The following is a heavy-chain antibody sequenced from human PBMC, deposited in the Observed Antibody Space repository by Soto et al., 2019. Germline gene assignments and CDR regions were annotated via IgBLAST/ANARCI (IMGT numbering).Heavy chain of an antibody. D-gene: IGHD6-13*01. V-gene: IGHV2-70*01. CDR2: IDWDDDK. CDR1: GFSLSTSGMC. Sequence: GPTLVNPTQTLTLTCPFSGFSLSTSGMCVSWIRQPPGKALEWLALIDWDDDKYYSTSLKTRLTISKDTPQNQVVLTKTNLEPWDKATFFCAGLVNSSSLDFFAYWAQGTLAPVSS. CDR3: AGLVNSSSLDFFAY. J-gene: IGHJ4*02.